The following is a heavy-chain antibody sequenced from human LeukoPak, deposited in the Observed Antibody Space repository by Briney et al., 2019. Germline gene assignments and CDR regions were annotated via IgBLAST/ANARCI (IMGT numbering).Heavy chain of an antibody. CDR2: INPNSGGT. V-gene: IGHV1-2*02. J-gene: IGHJ6*02. CDR3: ASRCSGGSCYANHYYYGMDV. Sequence: ASVKVSCKASEYTFTDYYLHWVRQAPGQGFEWMGWINPNSGGTNYAQKFQGRVTMTRDTSISTAYMELSRLRSDDTAVYYCASRCSGGSCYANHYYYGMDVWGQGTTVTVSS. CDR1: EYTFTDYY. D-gene: IGHD2-15*01.